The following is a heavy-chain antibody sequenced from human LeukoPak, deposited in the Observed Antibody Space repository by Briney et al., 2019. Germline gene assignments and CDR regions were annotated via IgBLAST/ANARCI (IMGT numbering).Heavy chain of an antibody. CDR1: GGTFSSYA. J-gene: IGHJ5*02. Sequence: GASVTVSCKASGGTFSSYAISWVRQAPGQGLEWMGRIIPILGIANYAQKFQGRVTITADKSTSTAYMELSSLRSEDTAVYYRARDLVVTNPLDPWGQGTLVTVSS. D-gene: IGHD5-12*01. CDR3: ARDLVVTNPLDP. CDR2: IIPILGIA. V-gene: IGHV1-69*04.